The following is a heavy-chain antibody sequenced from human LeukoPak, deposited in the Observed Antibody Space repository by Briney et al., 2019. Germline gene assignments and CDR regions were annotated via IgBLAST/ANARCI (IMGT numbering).Heavy chain of an antibody. J-gene: IGHJ4*02. CDR1: GGTFSSYA. CDR3: ARETSSRFFDY. CDR2: IIPISGTT. V-gene: IGHV1-69*13. Sequence: ASVKVSCKASGGTFSSYAISWVRQAPGQGLEWMGGIIPISGTTNYAQKFQGRVTITADESTSTAYMELSSLRSEDTAMYYCARETSSRFFDYWGQGTLLTVSS.